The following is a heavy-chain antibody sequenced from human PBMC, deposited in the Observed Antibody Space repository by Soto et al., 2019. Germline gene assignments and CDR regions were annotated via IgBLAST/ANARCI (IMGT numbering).Heavy chain of an antibody. CDR3: AIYGGNFVYFDY. D-gene: IGHD4-17*01. Sequence: SETLSLTCTVSGGSISSGDYYWSWIRQPPGKGLEWIGYIYYSGSTYYNPSLKSRVTISVDTSKNQFSLKLSSVTAADTAVYYGAIYGGNFVYFDYWGQGTLVTVPS. V-gene: IGHV4-30-4*01. CDR1: GGSISSGDYY. CDR2: IYYSGST. J-gene: IGHJ4*02.